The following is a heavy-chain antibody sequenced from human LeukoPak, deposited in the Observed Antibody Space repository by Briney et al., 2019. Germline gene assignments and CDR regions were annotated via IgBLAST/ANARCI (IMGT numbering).Heavy chain of an antibody. CDR2: IKQDGSEK. D-gene: IGHD3-3*02. CDR1: GFTFSSYW. Sequence: GGSLRLSCAASGFTFSSYWMSWVRQAPGKGLEWVANIKQDGSEKYYVDSVKGRFTISRDNAKNSLYLQMNSLRAEDTAVYYCAKARGRISFDYWGQGTLVTVSS. J-gene: IGHJ4*02. CDR3: AKARGRISFDY. V-gene: IGHV3-7*03.